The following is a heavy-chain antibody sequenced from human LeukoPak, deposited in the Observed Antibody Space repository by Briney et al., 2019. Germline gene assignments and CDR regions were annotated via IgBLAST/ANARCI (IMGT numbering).Heavy chain of an antibody. CDR1: GGSISSYY. V-gene: IGHV4-4*07. Sequence: SETLSLTCTVSGGSISSYYWSWIRQPAGKGLEWIGRLYTSGSTNYNPSLKSRVTMSVDTSKNQFSLKLSSVTAADTAVYYCARGQMENCSGGSCYYFDYWGQGTLVTVSS. D-gene: IGHD2-15*01. J-gene: IGHJ4*02. CDR3: ARGQMENCSGGSCYYFDY. CDR2: LYTSGST.